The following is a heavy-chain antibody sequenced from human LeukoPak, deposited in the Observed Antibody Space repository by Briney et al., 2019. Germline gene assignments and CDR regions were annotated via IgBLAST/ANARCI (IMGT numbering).Heavy chain of an antibody. D-gene: IGHD1-1*01. Sequence: SETLSLTCTVSGGSISSSDYYWGWVRQPPGKGLEWIGNIYYSGSSYSSPSLKSRVTISSDTSKNQFSVKLTSVTAADTAVYYCARANYNWFDPWGQGTLVTVS. CDR3: ARANYNWFDP. CDR2: IYYSGSS. V-gene: IGHV4-39*07. J-gene: IGHJ5*02. CDR1: GGSISSSDYY.